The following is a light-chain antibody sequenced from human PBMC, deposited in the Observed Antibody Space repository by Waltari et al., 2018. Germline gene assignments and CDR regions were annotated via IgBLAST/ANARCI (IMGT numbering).Light chain of an antibody. J-gene: IGLJ3*02. V-gene: IGLV2-11*01. CDR2: DVA. CDR1: SSDLGAYNY. CDR3: CSYAGSYTLGV. Sequence: QSALTQPRSVSGSPGQSVTISCTGTSSDLGAYNYVSWYQQHPGKAPKLMIYDVAKRPSGVPDRCSGSKSGDTASLTISGLQTEDEADYYCCSYAGSYTLGVFGGGTKLTVL.